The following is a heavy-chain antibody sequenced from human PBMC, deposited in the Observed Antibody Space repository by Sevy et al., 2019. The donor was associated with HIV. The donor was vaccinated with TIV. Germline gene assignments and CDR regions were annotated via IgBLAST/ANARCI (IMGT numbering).Heavy chain of an antibody. D-gene: IGHD3-16*02. Sequence: GGSLRLSCAASGFTFSSYGMHWVRQAPGKGLEWVAVISYDGSNKYYADSVKGRFTISRDNSKNTLYLQMNSLRAEDTAVYYCARALAIRLGELSLAFGPGGLDYWGQGTLVTVSS. V-gene: IGHV3-30*03. CDR1: GFTFSSYG. CDR3: ARALAIRLGELSLAFGPGGLDY. J-gene: IGHJ4*02. CDR2: ISYDGSNK.